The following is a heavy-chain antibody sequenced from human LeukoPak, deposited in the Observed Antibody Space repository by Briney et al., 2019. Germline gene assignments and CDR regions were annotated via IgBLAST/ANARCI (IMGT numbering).Heavy chain of an antibody. CDR3: AKVLFVRSSSTPYMDF. CDR1: GFTFSSYG. V-gene: IGHV3-30*02. CDR2: IRYDGSNK. D-gene: IGHD6-6*01. Sequence: PGGSLRLSCAASGFTFSSYGMHWVRQAPGKGLEWVAFIRYDGSNKYYADSVKGRFTISRDNSKNTLYLQMNSLRAEDTAVYYCAKVLFVRSSSTPYMDFWGKGTTVTVSS. J-gene: IGHJ6*03.